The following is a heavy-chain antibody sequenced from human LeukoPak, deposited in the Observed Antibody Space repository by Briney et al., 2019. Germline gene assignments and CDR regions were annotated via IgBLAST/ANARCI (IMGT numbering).Heavy chain of an antibody. Sequence: PSETLSLTCAVYGGSFSGYYWSWIRQPPGKGLEWIGETNHSGSTNYNPSLKSRVTISVDTSKNQFSLKLSSVTAADTAVYYCASIAVAGILSYYYGMDVWGQGTTVTVSS. J-gene: IGHJ6*02. D-gene: IGHD6-19*01. CDR3: ASIAVAGILSYYYGMDV. V-gene: IGHV4-34*01. CDR2: TNHSGST. CDR1: GGSFSGYY.